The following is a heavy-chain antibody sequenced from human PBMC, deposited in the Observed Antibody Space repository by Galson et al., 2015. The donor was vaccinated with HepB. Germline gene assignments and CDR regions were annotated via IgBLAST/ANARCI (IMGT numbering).Heavy chain of an antibody. CDR2: ISYDGSNK. Sequence: SLRLSCAASGFTFSSYAMHWVRQAPGKGLEWVAVISYDGSNKYYADSVKGRFTISRDNSKNTLYLQMNSLRAEDTAVYYCARDPVPTYYYDSSGYFPDYWGQGTLVTVSS. CDR1: GFTFSSYA. J-gene: IGHJ4*02. V-gene: IGHV3-30-3*01. D-gene: IGHD3-22*01. CDR3: ARDPVPTYYYDSSGYFPDY.